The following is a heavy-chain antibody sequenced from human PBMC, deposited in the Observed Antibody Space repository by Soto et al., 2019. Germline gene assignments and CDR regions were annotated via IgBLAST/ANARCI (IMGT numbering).Heavy chain of an antibody. J-gene: IGHJ3*01. CDR3: ARERITMIVAVMTN. D-gene: IGHD3-22*01. CDR2: VSGTDGST. V-gene: IGHV3-23*01. CDR1: GFSFSSYA. Sequence: PGGSLRLSCEVSGFSFSSYAMSWVRQAPGKGLEWVSSVSGTDGSTYYADSVKGRFTISRDNSKNTLYLQMNSLRAEDTAVYYCARERITMIVAVMTNWGQGTMVTVSS.